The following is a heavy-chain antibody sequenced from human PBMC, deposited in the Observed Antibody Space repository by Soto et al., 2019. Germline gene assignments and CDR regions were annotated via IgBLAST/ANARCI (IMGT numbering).Heavy chain of an antibody. V-gene: IGHV3-21*01. D-gene: IGHD3-9*01. CDR2: ISIWSDHI. CDR3: AAFETGKYSRADEF. J-gene: IGHJ1*01. CDR1: GFTFSSFS. Sequence: GGSLRLSCAASGFTFSSFSMNWVRQAPGKGLEWVASISIWSDHILYADSVRGRFTISRDNAKDSLFLQMNSLRDDDTAMYYCAAFETGKYSRADEFWGPGILVTVSS.